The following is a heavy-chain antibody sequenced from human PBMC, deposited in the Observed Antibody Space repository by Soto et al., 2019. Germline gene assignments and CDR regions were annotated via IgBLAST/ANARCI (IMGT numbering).Heavy chain of an antibody. V-gene: IGHV4-31*03. D-gene: IGHD1-26*01. J-gene: IGHJ5*02. CDR1: GGSISSGGYY. CDR3: ARAGAATDEFLNWFDP. CDR2: IYYSGST. Sequence: QVQLQESGPGLVKPSQTLSLTCTVSGGSISSGGYYWSWIRQHPGKGLEWIGYIYYSGSTYYNPYLQSRVTISVDTSKIQFYLKLSSVTAADTAVYYCARAGAATDEFLNWFDPWGQGTLVTVSS.